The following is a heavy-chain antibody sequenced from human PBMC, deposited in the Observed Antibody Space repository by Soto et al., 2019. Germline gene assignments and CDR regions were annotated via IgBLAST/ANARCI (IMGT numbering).Heavy chain of an antibody. CDR3: AAELGFGKLAVV. CDR1: GDTFKNCV. Sequence: QVQVVQSGVEVRRPGSSVKVSCKASGDTFKNCVISWVRQAPGQGLEWMGGIIPLFGTTDFAQRFQGRLTITTDESTATAYRELSMLRSEDPATYYFAAELGFGKLAVVWGQGTTVIVSS. D-gene: IGHD7-27*01. V-gene: IGHV1-69*01. CDR2: IIPLFGTT. J-gene: IGHJ6*02.